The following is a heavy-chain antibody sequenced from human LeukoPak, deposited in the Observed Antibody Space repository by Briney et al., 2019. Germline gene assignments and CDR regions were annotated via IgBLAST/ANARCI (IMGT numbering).Heavy chain of an antibody. CDR3: ARVGGSGTLFDY. D-gene: IGHD3-10*01. CDR2: SDHSGST. CDR1: GGSISSSNW. V-gene: IGHV4-4*02. Sequence: SETLSLTCAVSGGSISSSNWWSWVRQSPGKGLEWIGESDHSGSTNYNPSLKSRVTISVDKSKNQFSLKLNSVTAADTAVYYCARVGGSGTLFDYWGQGNLVTVSS. J-gene: IGHJ4*02.